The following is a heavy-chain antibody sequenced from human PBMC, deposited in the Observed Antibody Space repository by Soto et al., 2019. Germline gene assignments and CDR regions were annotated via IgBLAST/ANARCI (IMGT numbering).Heavy chain of an antibody. J-gene: IGHJ4*02. Sequence: QVQLVESGGGVVQPGRSLRLSCAASGFTFSSYAMHWVRQAPGKGLEWVAVISYDGSNKYYADSVKGRFTISRDNSKNTLYLQMNSLRAEDTAVYYCARDSADLWFGELLSHFDYWGQGTLVTVSS. CDR3: ARDSADLWFGELLSHFDY. V-gene: IGHV3-30-3*01. CDR1: GFTFSSYA. CDR2: ISYDGSNK. D-gene: IGHD3-10*01.